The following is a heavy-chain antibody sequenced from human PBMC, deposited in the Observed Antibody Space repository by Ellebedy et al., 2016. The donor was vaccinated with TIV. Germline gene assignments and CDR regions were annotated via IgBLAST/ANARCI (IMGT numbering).Heavy chain of an antibody. CDR1: GYTFTRYY. J-gene: IGHJ4*02. CDR2: INPSGGST. Sequence: ASVKVSCXASGYTFTRYYMHWVRQAPGQGLEWMGKINPSGGSTTYAQKFQGRVTTTRDRSTSTVYMELSSLRSEDTAVYYCARDAPWGTSLAVDYWGQGTLVTVSS. D-gene: IGHD3-16*01. CDR3: ARDAPWGTSLAVDY. V-gene: IGHV1-46*01.